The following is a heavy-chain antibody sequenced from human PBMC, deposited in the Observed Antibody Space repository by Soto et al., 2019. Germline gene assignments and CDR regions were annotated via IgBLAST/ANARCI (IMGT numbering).Heavy chain of an antibody. CDR1: GFTFSNNV. CDR2: INDNGGDT. CDR3: AREVYGAARGAMDV. D-gene: IGHD2-8*01. J-gene: IGHJ6*02. V-gene: IGHV3-23*01. Sequence: EVQLLESGGGLVQPGGSLRLSCAASGFTFSNNVMSWVRQAPGKGLEWVSGINDNGGDTYYADSVKGRCTISRDNSKNTLYLQMSSLRPEDRAVYYCAREVYGAARGAMDVWGQGTTVTVSS.